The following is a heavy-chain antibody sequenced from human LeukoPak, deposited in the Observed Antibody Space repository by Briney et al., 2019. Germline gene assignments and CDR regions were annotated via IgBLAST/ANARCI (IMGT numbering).Heavy chain of an antibody. CDR2: ISYDGSNK. CDR3: AKDQTDIVVVPAARTYYYYYGMDV. J-gene: IGHJ6*02. D-gene: IGHD2-2*01. CDR1: GFTFSSYG. V-gene: IGHV3-30*18. Sequence: PGRSLRLSCAASGFTFSSYGMHWVRQAPGKGLEWVAVISYDGSNKYYADSVKGRFTISRDNSKNTLHLQMNSLRAEDTAVYYCAKDQTDIVVVPAARTYYYYYGMDVWGQGTTVTVSS.